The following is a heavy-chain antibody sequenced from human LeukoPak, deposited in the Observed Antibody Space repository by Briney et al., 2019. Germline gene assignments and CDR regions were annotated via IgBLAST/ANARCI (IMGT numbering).Heavy chain of an antibody. CDR3: ARGVVPAASYYMDV. Sequence: PSETLSLTCAVYGGSFSGYYWSWIRQPPGKGLEWIGEINHSGSTNYNPSLKSRVTISVDTSKNQFSLKLSSVTAADTAVYYCARGVVPAASYYMDVWGKGTTVTVSS. CDR2: INHSGST. D-gene: IGHD2-2*01. V-gene: IGHV4-34*01. J-gene: IGHJ6*03. CDR1: GGSFSGYY.